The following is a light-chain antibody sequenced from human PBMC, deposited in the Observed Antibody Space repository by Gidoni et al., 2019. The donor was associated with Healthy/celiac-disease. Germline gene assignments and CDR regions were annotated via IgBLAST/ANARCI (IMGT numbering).Light chain of an antibody. V-gene: IGKV4-1*01. Sequence: DIVMTQSPASLAVSLGERATINCKSSQSVLYSSNNRNYLAWYQQKPGQPPKLLIYWASTRESGVPDRFSGSGSGTDFTLTSSSLQAEDVAVYYCQQDYSTPLTFGGGTKVEIK. CDR3: QQDYSTPLT. CDR1: QSVLYSSNNRNY. CDR2: WAS. J-gene: IGKJ4*01.